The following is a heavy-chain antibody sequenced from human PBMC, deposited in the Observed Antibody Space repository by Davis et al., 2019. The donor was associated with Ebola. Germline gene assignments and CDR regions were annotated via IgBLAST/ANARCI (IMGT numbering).Heavy chain of an antibody. CDR2: IYYGGST. CDR3: ARHHARSRSLVPFDI. J-gene: IGHJ3*02. Sequence: MPSETLSLTCTVSGGSISSGGYYWSWIRQHPGKGLEWIGYIYYGGSTNYNPSLKSRVTISVDTSKNQFSLKLSSVTAADTAVYYCARHHARSRSLVPFDIWGQGTMVTVSS. V-gene: IGHV4-61*08. CDR1: GGSISSGGYY. D-gene: IGHD6-6*01.